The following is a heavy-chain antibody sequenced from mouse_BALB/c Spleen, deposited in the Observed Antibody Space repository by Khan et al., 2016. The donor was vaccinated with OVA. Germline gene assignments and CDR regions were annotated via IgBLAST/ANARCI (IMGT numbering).Heavy chain of an antibody. CDR1: GFTFSSFG. Sequence: EVELVESGGGLVQPGGSRKLSCAASGFTFSSFGMHWVRQAPEKGLEWVAYISSGSSTIYYADTVKGRFTISRDNPKNTLFLQMTSLRCEVTAMYCCATYGWWDWGAGTTVTVSS. D-gene: IGHD1-1*01. CDR2: ISSGSSTI. CDR3: ATYGWWD. V-gene: IGHV5-17*02. J-gene: IGHJ1*01.